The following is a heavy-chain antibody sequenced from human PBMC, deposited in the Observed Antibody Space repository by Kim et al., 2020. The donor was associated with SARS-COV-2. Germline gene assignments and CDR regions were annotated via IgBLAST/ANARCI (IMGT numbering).Heavy chain of an antibody. CDR3: ARVLTSGWSYFDY. Sequence: YADSVKGRFPISRDNAGASLYLQMNSLRAEDTAVYYCARVLTSGWSYFDYWGQGTLVTVSS. J-gene: IGHJ4*02. V-gene: IGHV3-21*04. D-gene: IGHD6-19*01.